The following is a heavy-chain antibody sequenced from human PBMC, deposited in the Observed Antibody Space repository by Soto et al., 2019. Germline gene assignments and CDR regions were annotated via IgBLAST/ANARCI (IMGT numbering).Heavy chain of an antibody. D-gene: IGHD6-19*01. CDR3: AKDRGRMAVAGPGSNSAAFDI. CDR1: GFTFSSYS. J-gene: IGHJ3*02. Sequence: GGSLRLSCAASGFTFSSYSISWFRQAPGEGLEWLSAISGSGGSTYYADSVKGRFTISRDNSKNTLYLQMNTLSAEDTAAYYCAKDRGRMAVAGPGSNSAAFDIWGQGTMVTVSS. V-gene: IGHV3-23*01. CDR2: ISGSGGST.